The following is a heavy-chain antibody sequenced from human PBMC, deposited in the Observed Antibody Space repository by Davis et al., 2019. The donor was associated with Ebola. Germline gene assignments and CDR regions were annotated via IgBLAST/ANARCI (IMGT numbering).Heavy chain of an antibody. J-gene: IGHJ6*02. Sequence: PGGSLRLSRAASGFTFSGSAMHWVRQASGKGLEWVGRIRSKANSYATAYAASVKGRFTISRDDSKNTAYLQMNSLKTEDTAVYYCTRRKYSYGYYYGMDVWGQGTTVAVSS. CDR1: GFTFSGSA. V-gene: IGHV3-73*01. CDR3: TRRKYSYGYYYGMDV. CDR2: IRSKANSYAT. D-gene: IGHD5-18*01.